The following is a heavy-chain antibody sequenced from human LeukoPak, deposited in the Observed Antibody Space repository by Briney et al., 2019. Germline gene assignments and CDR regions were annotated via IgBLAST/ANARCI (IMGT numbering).Heavy chain of an antibody. CDR1: GYTFTGYY. CDR2: INPNSGGT. Sequence: GASVKVSCKASGYTFTGYYMHWVRQAPGQGLEWMGWINPNSGGTNYAQKFQGRVTMTRDTSISTAYMELSRLRSDDTAVYYCARDLKNTMARGRYMDVWGKGTTVTVSS. CDR3: ARDLKNTMARGRYMDV. V-gene: IGHV1-2*02. D-gene: IGHD3-10*01. J-gene: IGHJ6*03.